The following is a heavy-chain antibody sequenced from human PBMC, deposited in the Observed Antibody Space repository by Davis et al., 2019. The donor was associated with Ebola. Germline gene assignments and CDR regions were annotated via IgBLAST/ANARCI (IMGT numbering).Heavy chain of an antibody. D-gene: IGHD6-19*01. CDR1: GFTFDDYA. J-gene: IGHJ1*01. CDR3: TRSRVAAQY. CDR2: ISGDGGST. Sequence: GESLKISCAASGFTFDDYAMHWVRQAPGKGLEWVSLISGDGGSTYYADSVKGRFTISRDNAKNSLVLQMDDLTVEDTAVYYCTRSRVAAQYWGQGTLVTVSS. V-gene: IGHV3-43*02.